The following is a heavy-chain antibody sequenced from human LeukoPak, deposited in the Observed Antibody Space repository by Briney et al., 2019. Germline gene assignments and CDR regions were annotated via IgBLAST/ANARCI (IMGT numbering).Heavy chain of an antibody. CDR2: INPSGGST. CDR1: GYTFTNYY. CDR3: ARGGTYWTQIEY. V-gene: IGHV1-46*01. J-gene: IGHJ4*02. D-gene: IGHD2-8*02. Sequence: ASVKVSCKASGYTFTNYYMHWVRRAPGQGLEYMGIINPSGGSTSYEQRFQGRVTMTRDTSTSTVYMEVSSLRSEDTAVYYCARGGTYWTQIEYWGQGTLVPVSS.